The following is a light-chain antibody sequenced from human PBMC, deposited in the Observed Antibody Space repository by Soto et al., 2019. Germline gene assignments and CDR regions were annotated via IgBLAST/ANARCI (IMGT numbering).Light chain of an antibody. CDR3: CSYAVSSTFV. V-gene: IGLV2-23*02. Sequence: QYVLTQPASVSGSPGQSITISCTGTSSDVGSYNLVSWYQQHPGKAPKLMIYEVSTRPSGVSNRFSGSKSGNTASLTNSGLQAEDEADYYCCSYAVSSTFVFGTGNKVTVL. J-gene: IGLJ1*01. CDR1: SSDVGSYNL. CDR2: EVS.